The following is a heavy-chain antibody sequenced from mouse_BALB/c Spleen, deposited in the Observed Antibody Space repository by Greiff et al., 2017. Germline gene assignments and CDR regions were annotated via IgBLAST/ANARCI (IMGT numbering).Heavy chain of an antibody. D-gene: IGHD4-1*01. CDR3: ARHAGTGAMDY. J-gene: IGHJ4*01. Sequence: EVKLMESGGGLVKPGGSLKLSCAASGFTFSSYTMSWVRQTPEKRLEWVAYISNGGGSTYYPDTVKGRFTISRDNAKNTLYLQMSSLKSEDTAMYYCARHAGTGAMDYWGQGTSVTVSS. V-gene: IGHV5-12-2*01. CDR1: GFTFSSYT. CDR2: ISNGGGST.